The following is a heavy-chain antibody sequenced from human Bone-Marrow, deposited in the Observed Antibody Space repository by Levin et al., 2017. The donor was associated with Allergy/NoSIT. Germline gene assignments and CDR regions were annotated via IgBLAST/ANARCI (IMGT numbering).Heavy chain of an antibody. D-gene: IGHD3-16*01. CDR3: ARITWGSSGTFFDN. Sequence: SETLSLTCTVSGDFSGNFFWSWIRQPAGKGLQWLGRVYTDGNTNYNPSLSGRVTLSRDASKNQFFLHLTSVTAADTAIYYCARITWGSSGTFFDNWGRGALVTVSS. CDR2: VYTDGNT. CDR1: GDFSGNFF. V-gene: IGHV4-4*07. J-gene: IGHJ4*02.